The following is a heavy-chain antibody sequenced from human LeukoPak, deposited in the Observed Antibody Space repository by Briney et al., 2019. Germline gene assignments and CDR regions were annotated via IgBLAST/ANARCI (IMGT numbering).Heavy chain of an antibody. D-gene: IGHD1-26*01. CDR3: ARQADIVGAADAFDI. Sequence: SETLSLTCTVSGGSISSSSYHWGWIRQPPGKGLEWIGSIYYSGSTYYNPSLKSRVTISVDTSKNQFSLKLSSVTAADTAVYYCARQADIVGAADAFDIWGQGTMVTVSS. J-gene: IGHJ3*02. CDR1: GGSISSSSYH. CDR2: IYYSGST. V-gene: IGHV4-39*01.